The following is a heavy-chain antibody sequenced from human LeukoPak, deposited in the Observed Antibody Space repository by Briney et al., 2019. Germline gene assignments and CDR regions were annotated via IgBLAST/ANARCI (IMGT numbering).Heavy chain of an antibody. CDR3: ARDYRPRY. Sequence: GGSLRLSCAASGFTFSSSDMSWVRQAPGKGLEWVSFISSSGRTVYYADSVKGRFTISRDNAKDSLFLQMNSLRAEDTAVYHCARDYRPRYWGQGTLVTVSS. D-gene: IGHD4-11*01. CDR2: ISSSGRTV. CDR1: GFTFSSSD. J-gene: IGHJ4*02. V-gene: IGHV3-48*03.